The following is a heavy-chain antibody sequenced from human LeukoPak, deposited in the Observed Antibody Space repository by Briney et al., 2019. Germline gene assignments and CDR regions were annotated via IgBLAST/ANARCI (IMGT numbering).Heavy chain of an antibody. D-gene: IGHD7-27*01. V-gene: IGHV3-7*01. Sequence: GGSLRLSCVASGFTFSDAWMAWVRRAPGKGLEWVANIKEDGGVKNYVDSVRGRFTISRDNAKKSLFLQMNSLRAEDTAVYYCARVRYGDHYFDYWGQGTLVTVSS. CDR2: IKEDGGVK. J-gene: IGHJ4*02. CDR3: ARVRYGDHYFDY. CDR1: GFTFSDAW.